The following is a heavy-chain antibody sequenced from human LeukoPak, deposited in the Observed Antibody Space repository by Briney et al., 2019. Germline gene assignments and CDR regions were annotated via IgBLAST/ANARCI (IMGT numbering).Heavy chain of an antibody. J-gene: IGHJ4*02. CDR2: ISAYNGNT. D-gene: IGHD5-18*01. Sequence: ASVKVSCKASGYTFTSYGISWVRQAPGQGLEWMGWISAYNGNTNYAQKLQGRVTMTTDTSTSTAYMELRSLRSDDTAVYYCARASWNRIQPLVMVHWGQGTLVTVSS. V-gene: IGHV1-18*01. CDR1: GYTFTSYG. CDR3: ARASWNRIQPLVMVH.